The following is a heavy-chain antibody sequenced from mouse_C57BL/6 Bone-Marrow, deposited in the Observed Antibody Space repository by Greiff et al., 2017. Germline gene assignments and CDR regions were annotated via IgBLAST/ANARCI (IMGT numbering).Heavy chain of an antibody. CDR2: IRLKSDNYAT. CDR1: GFTFSNYW. D-gene: IGHD1-1*01. J-gene: IGHJ3*01. Sequence: EVQRVESGGGLVQPGGSMKLSCVASGFTFSNYWMNWVRQSPEKGLEWVAQIRLKSDNYATHYAESVKGRFTISRDDSKSSVYLQMNNLRAEDTGIYYCTVPFYGPLFAYWGQGTLVTVSA. V-gene: IGHV6-3*01. CDR3: TVPFYGPLFAY.